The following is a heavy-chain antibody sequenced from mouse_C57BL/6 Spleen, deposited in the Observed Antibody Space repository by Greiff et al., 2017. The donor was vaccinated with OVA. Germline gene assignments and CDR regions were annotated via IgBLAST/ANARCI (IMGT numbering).Heavy chain of an antibody. CDR3: TARYDGYYFDY. CDR2: IRLKSDNYAT. J-gene: IGHJ2*01. V-gene: IGHV6-3*01. Sequence: EVQVVESGGGLVQPGGSMKLSCVASGFTFSNYWMNWVRQSPEKGLEWVAQIRLKSDNYATHYAESVKGRFTISRDDSKSSVYLQMNNLRAEDTGIYYGTARYDGYYFDYWGQGTTLTVAS. CDR1: GFTFSNYW. D-gene: IGHD2-3*01.